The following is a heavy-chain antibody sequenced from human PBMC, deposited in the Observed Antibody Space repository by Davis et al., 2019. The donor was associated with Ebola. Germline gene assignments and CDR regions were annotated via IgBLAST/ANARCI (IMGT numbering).Heavy chain of an antibody. J-gene: IGHJ4*02. V-gene: IGHV1-2*06. Sequence: ASVKVSCKASGYTFTSYVLHWVRQAPGQGLEWMGRINPNSGGTNYAQKFQGRVTMTRDTSISTAYMELSRLRSDDTAVYYCARASNLRGDYWGQGTLVTVSS. CDR1: GYTFTSYV. CDR3: ARASNLRGDY. CDR2: INPNSGGT. D-gene: IGHD3-16*01.